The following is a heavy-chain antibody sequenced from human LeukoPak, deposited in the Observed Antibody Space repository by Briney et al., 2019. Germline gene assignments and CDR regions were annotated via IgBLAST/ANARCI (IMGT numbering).Heavy chain of an antibody. CDR2: IYHSGST. D-gene: IGHD6-13*01. CDR1: GYSISSGYY. Sequence: SETLSLTCTVSGYSISSGYYWGWIRQPPGKGLEWIGNIYHSGSTYYNPSLKSRGTISTDTSKNQFSLELSSTTAADTAVYFCARGRVSSSTWYSTYYYYFYMDVWGKGTTVTVSS. V-gene: IGHV4-38-2*02. CDR3: ARGRVSSSTWYSTYYYYFYMDV. J-gene: IGHJ6*03.